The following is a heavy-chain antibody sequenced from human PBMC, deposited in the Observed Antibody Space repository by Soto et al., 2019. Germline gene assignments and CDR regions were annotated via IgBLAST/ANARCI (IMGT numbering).Heavy chain of an antibody. CDR1: GGTFRNYP. CDR3: ARGPLVVLNYFES. V-gene: IGHV1-69*02. Sequence: QVQLVQSGTEVKKPGSSVKVSCKASGGTFRNYPINWVRQAPGQGLEWMGSIFPLTDIPDSDHHFQARLTISADKSTSTRYMDLGSVTSDDTAMYFCARGPLVVLNYFESWGQGTLVTVSS. J-gene: IGHJ4*02. CDR2: IFPLTDIP.